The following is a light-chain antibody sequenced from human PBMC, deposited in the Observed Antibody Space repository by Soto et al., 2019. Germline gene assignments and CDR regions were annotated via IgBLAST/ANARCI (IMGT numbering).Light chain of an antibody. CDR3: QQYATAPLT. V-gene: IGKV3-11*01. Sequence: EIVLTQSPATLSLSPGERATLSCRASQSVSSYLAWYQQKPGQAPRLLIYDASNRATGIPARFSGSGSGTDFTLTISSLEPEDFAVYYCQQYATAPLTFGGGTKLEIK. J-gene: IGKJ4*01. CDR1: QSVSSY. CDR2: DAS.